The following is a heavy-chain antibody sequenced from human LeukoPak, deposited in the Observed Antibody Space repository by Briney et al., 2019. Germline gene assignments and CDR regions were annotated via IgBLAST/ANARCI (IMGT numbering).Heavy chain of an antibody. CDR3: ARVPTVTFFDY. V-gene: IGHV4-39*01. D-gene: IGHD4-17*01. CDR1: GGSISSSSFY. Sequence: SETLSLTCTVSGGSISSSSFYWGWIRQPPGKGLEWIGIIYYSVSTYYNPSLKSRVTISIDTSKNQFSLKLSSVTAADTAVYYCARVPTVTFFDYWGQGTLVTVSS. CDR2: IYYSVST. J-gene: IGHJ4*02.